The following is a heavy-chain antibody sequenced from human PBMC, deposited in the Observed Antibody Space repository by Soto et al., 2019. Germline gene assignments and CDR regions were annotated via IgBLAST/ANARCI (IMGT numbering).Heavy chain of an antibody. V-gene: IGHV3-23*01. CDR2: ISGGGSNR. J-gene: IGHJ4*02. CDR1: GFTFSSYA. Sequence: EVQLLESGGGLVQPGGSLRPSCAASGFTFSSYAMSWVRQAPGKGLEWVSAISGGGSNRYYADSVKGRFTISRDYSKNTLYLQLNSLRAEDSAVYYCAKDQHKGYCSGGGCYSYWGQGTLVTVSS. D-gene: IGHD2-15*01. CDR3: AKDQHKGYCSGGGCYSY.